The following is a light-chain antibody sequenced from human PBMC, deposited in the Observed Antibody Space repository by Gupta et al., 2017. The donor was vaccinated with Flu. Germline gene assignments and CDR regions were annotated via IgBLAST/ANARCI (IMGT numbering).Light chain of an antibody. CDR1: QSVSSSY. J-gene: IGKJ1*01. Sequence: EIVLTQSPGTLSLSPRERATLSCRASQSVSSSYLAWYQQKPGQAPRRLIFGASSRATGIPDRFSGSGSGTHFTLTISRLEPEDFAVYYCQQYGSSPETFGQGTTVEIK. CDR2: GAS. V-gene: IGKV3-20*01. CDR3: QQYGSSPET.